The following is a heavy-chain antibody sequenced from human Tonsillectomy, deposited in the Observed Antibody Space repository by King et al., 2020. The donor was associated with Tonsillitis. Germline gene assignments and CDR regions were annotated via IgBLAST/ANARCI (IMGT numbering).Heavy chain of an antibody. V-gene: IGHV4-61*02. CDR2: IYTSGST. Sequence: LQLQESGPGLVKPSQNLSLTCTVSGGSISSGSYYWSWIRQPAGKGLEWIGRIYTSGSTNYNPSLKSRVTISVDTSKNQFSLKLSSVTAADTAVYYCARGGNYWGQGTLVTVSS. D-gene: IGHD3-16*01. CDR3: ARGGNY. J-gene: IGHJ4*02. CDR1: GGSISSGSYY.